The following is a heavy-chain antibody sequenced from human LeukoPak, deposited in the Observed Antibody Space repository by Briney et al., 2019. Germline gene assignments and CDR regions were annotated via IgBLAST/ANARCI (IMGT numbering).Heavy chain of an antibody. CDR2: IGGGGTSI. Sequence: GGSLRLSCAASGFNFSIHWMTWVRQAPGKGLEWVSYIGGGGTSILYADSVKGRFTISRDNAKNSLYLQMNSLRAEDTAVYYCAIGAGPFDYWGQGTLVTVSS. V-gene: IGHV3-48*03. CDR3: AIGAGPFDY. J-gene: IGHJ4*02. CDR1: GFNFSIHW.